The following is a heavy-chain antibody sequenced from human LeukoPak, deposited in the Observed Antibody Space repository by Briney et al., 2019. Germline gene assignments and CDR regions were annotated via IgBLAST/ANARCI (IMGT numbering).Heavy chain of an antibody. J-gene: IGHJ5*02. CDR2: ISSSGSTI. CDR1: GFTFSSYE. CDR3: AKDPLYLYSNYDYNWFDP. V-gene: IGHV3-48*03. D-gene: IGHD4-11*01. Sequence: PGGSLRLSCAASGFTFSSYEMNWVRQAPGKGLEWVSYISSSGSTIYYADSVKGRFTISRDNAKNSLYLQMNSLRAEDTAVYYCAKDPLYLYSNYDYNWFDPWGQGTLVTVSS.